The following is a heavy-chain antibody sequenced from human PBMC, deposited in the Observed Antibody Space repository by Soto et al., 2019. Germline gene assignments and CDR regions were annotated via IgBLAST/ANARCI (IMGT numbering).Heavy chain of an antibody. Sequence: GGSLRLSCAGSGFSFSEYAMNWVRQAPGKGLEWVSAISAGGSNTNYADSVKGRFTISSDNSKNTLYLQMNGLRADDTAVYYCAKEYSTSFDYWGQGTPVTVSS. CDR2: ISAGGSNT. V-gene: IGHV3-23*01. D-gene: IGHD6-6*01. J-gene: IGHJ4*02. CDR3: AKEYSTSFDY. CDR1: GFSFSEYA.